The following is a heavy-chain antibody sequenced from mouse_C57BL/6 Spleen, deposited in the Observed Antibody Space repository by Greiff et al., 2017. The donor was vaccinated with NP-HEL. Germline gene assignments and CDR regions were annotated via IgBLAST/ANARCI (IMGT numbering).Heavy chain of an antibody. V-gene: IGHV1-81*01. Sequence: VQVVESGAELARPGASVKLSCKASGYTFTSYGISWVKQRTGQGLEWIGEIYPRSGNTYYNEKFKGKATLTADKSSSTAYMELRSLTSEDSAVYFCARYHDYDGFAYWGQGTLVTVSA. CDR1: GYTFTSYG. D-gene: IGHD2-4*01. J-gene: IGHJ3*01. CDR3: ARYHDYDGFAY. CDR2: IYPRSGNT.